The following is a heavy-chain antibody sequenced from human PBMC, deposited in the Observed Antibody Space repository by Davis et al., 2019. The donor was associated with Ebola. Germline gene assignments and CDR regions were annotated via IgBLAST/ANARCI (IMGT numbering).Heavy chain of an antibody. CDR3: ARAGFGEIYFDY. CDR2: IGTAGDT. Sequence: GESLKISCAASGFTFSSYDMHWVRQATGKGLEWVSAIGTAGDTYYPGSVKGRFTISREKAKNSLYIQMNSLRGEDTAVYYCARAGFGEIYFDYWGQGTLVTVSS. J-gene: IGHJ4*02. CDR1: GFTFSSYD. V-gene: IGHV3-13*01. D-gene: IGHD3-10*01.